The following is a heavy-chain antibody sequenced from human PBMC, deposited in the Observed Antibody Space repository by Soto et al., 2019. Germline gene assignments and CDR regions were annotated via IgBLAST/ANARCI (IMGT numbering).Heavy chain of an antibody. Sequence: QVQLQESVPGLVKPLQTLSLTCTVSGGSISSGGYYWSWIRQHPGKGLEWIGYIYYSGSTYYNPSLKSRVTISVDTSKNQFSLKLSSVTAADTAVYYCARGTGYRSGGSCYSEISPCSQGTLVTVSS. V-gene: IGHV4-31*03. CDR3: ARGTGYRSGGSCYSEISP. CDR2: IYYSGST. J-gene: IGHJ5*02. CDR1: GGSISSGGYY. D-gene: IGHD2-15*01.